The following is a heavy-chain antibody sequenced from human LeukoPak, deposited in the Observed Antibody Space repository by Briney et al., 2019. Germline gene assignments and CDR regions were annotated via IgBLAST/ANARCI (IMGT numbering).Heavy chain of an antibody. Sequence: SETLSLACAVYGGSFSGYYWTWIRQPPGKGLEWIGEINHSGSSNYNPSLKSRVTISVDTSKNQFSLRLSSVTAADTAVYYCARVARPGYDYWGQGTQVTVSS. CDR2: INHSGSS. J-gene: IGHJ4*02. CDR3: ARVARPGYDY. CDR1: GGSFSGYY. D-gene: IGHD5-12*01. V-gene: IGHV4-34*01.